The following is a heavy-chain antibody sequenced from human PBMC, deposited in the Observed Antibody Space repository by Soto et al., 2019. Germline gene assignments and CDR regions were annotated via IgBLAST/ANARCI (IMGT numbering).Heavy chain of an antibody. CDR3: ARGSGYSSSP. D-gene: IGHD5-18*01. Sequence: PSETLSLTCTVSGGSISSYYWSWIRQPPGKGLEWIGYIYYSGSTNYNPSLKSRVTISVDTSKNQFSLKLSSVTAADTAVYYCARGSGYSSSPWGQGTLVTVSS. CDR1: GGSISSYY. CDR2: IYYSGST. J-gene: IGHJ5*02. V-gene: IGHV4-59*01.